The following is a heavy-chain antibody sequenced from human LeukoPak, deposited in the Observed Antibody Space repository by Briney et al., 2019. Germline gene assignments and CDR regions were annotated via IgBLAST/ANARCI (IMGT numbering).Heavy chain of an antibody. CDR1: GGSISSYY. Sequence: SETLSLTCTVSGGSISSYYWSWIRQPPGKGLEWIGYIYYSGSTNYNPSLKSRVTISVDTSKNQFSLKLSSVTAADTAVYYCARHVYRGGAPGYWGQGTLVTVSS. D-gene: IGHD2-21*01. CDR2: IYYSGST. CDR3: ARHVYRGGAPGY. J-gene: IGHJ4*02. V-gene: IGHV4-59*08.